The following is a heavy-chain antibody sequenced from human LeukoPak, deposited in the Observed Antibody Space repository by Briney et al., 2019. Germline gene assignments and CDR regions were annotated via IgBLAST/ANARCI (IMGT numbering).Heavy chain of an antibody. V-gene: IGHV4-34*01. J-gene: IGHJ5*02. CDR3: AGGVTTEWFDP. D-gene: IGHD2-21*02. CDR1: GGSFSGYY. CDR2: INHSGST. Sequence: PSETLSLTCAVYGGSFSGYYRSWLRQPPGKGLEWIGEINHSGSTNYNPSLKSRVTISVDTSKNQFSLNLNSVTAADTAVYYCAGGVTTEWFDPWGQGTLVTVSS.